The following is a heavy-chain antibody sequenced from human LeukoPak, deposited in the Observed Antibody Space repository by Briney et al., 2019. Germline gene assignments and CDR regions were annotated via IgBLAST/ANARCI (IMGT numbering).Heavy chain of an antibody. Sequence: ASVKVSCKASGYTFTSYPMHWVRQAPGQRLAWMGWINAGNGNTKYSQKFQGRVIITRDTSASTAYMELSSLRSEDTAVYYCARGMLTLDYWGQGTLVTVSS. J-gene: IGHJ4*02. CDR1: GYTFTSYP. CDR3: ARGMLTLDY. V-gene: IGHV1-3*01. CDR2: INAGNGNT. D-gene: IGHD2-8*01.